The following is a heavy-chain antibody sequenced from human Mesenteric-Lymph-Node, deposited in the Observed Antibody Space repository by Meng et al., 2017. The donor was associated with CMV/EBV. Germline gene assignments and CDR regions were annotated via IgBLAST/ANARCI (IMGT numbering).Heavy chain of an antibody. CDR1: GFTFSSYA. V-gene: IGHV3-23*01. CDR2: ISGSGGST. Sequence: GESLKISCVASGFTFSSYAMSWVRQAPGKGLEWVSAISGSGGSTYYADSVKGRFTISRDNSKNTLYLQMNSLRAEDTAVYYCARDLGPRIYDFWSGYKYYYYYGMDVWGQGTTVTVSS. J-gene: IGHJ6*02. CDR3: ARDLGPRIYDFWSGYKYYYYYGMDV. D-gene: IGHD3-3*01.